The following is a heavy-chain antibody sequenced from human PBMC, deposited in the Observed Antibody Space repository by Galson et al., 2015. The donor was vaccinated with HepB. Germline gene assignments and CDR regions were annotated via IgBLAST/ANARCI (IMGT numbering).Heavy chain of an antibody. CDR3: AIGLDY. J-gene: IGHJ4*02. Sequence: SLRLSCAASGFTFSSYVMHWVRQAPGKGLEWVSVISYDGSSKYYADSVKGRFTISRDNSKNTLYLQMNSLRVEDTAVYYCAIGLDYWGQGTLVTVSS. CDR1: GFTFSSYV. V-gene: IGHV3-30*03. D-gene: IGHD3-10*01. CDR2: ISYDGSSK.